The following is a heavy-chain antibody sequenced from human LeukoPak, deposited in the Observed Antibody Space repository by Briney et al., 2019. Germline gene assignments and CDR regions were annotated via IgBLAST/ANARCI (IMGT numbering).Heavy chain of an antibody. J-gene: IGHJ1*01. CDR3: ARAMWYGDIYFQH. CDR1: GFTFSSYW. Sequence: GGSLRLSCAASGFTFSSYWMSWVRQAPGKGLEWVANIKQDGSEKYYVDSVKGRFTISRDNAKNSLYLQMNSLRAEDTAVYYCARAMWYGDIYFQHRGQGTLVTVSS. V-gene: IGHV3-7*01. CDR2: IKQDGSEK. D-gene: IGHD4-17*01.